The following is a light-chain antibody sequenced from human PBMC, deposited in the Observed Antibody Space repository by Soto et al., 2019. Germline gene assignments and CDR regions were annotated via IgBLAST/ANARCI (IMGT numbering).Light chain of an antibody. J-gene: IGKJ1*01. CDR3: QQDNSNSLK. CDR2: DAS. CDR1: QSISSW. Sequence: QMAFSHWPISAAVGDRVTITCRASQSISSWLAWYQQKPGKAPKLLIYDASSLESGVPSRFSGSGSGTEFTLTICSLQPDDFATYCCQQDNSNSLKFGQGTKVDIK. V-gene: IGKV1-5*01.